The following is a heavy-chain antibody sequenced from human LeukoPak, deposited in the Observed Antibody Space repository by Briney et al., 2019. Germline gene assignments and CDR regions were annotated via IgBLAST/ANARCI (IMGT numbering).Heavy chain of an antibody. CDR3: ARAGYCSGGSCYFDY. V-gene: IGHV3-74*01. CDR1: GFTFGSYW. D-gene: IGHD2-15*01. Sequence: GGSLRLSCAAYGFTFGSYWMHWVRQAPGKGLVWVSRIDTDGSSTSDADSVRGRVTISRDNAKNTLYLQMNSLGADDTAVYYCARAGYCSGGSCYFDYWGQGTQVIVSS. CDR2: IDTDGSST. J-gene: IGHJ4*02.